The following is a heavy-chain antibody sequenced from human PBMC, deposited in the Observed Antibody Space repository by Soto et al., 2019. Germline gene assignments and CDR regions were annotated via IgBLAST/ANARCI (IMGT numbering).Heavy chain of an antibody. CDR3: ARGVYDFWSGHPKGLDY. V-gene: IGHV3-73*02. D-gene: IGHD3-3*01. J-gene: IGHJ4*02. Sequence: EVQLVESGGGLVQPGGSLKLSCAASGFTFSGSAMHWVRQASGKGLEWVGRIRNKANNYATAYAVSVKGRFTISRDDSRNTAYLQMNSLKTADTAVYYCARGVYDFWSGHPKGLDYWGQGTVVSVSS. CDR1: GFTFSGSA. CDR2: IRNKANNYAT.